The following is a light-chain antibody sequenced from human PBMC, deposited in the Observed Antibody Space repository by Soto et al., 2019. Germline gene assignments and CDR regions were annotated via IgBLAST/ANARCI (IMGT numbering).Light chain of an antibody. V-gene: IGLV2-8*01. CDR1: SSDVGKYDY. J-gene: IGLJ1*01. Sequence: QSALTQPPSASGSPGQSVTISCTGTSSDVGKYDYVSWFQHHPGKAPKLIIYEVSKRPSGVPDRFSGSKSGSTASLTISGLQAEDEADYYCNSQRSSGTRVFGTGTKLTVL. CDR3: NSQRSSGTRV. CDR2: EVS.